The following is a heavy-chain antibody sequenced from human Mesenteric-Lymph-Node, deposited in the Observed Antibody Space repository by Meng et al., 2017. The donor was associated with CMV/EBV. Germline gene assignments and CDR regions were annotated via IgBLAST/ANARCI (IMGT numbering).Heavy chain of an antibody. V-gene: IGHV3-48*04. J-gene: IGHJ6*02. CDR1: GFTFRTYS. D-gene: IGHD3-3*01. Sequence: GGSLRLSCAASGFTFRTYSMSWVRQAPGKGLEWVSYISGSGHTIYYEDSVKGRFTISRDNAENSLHLQMNSLRAEDTAVYYCARGRDDFWSEYAMDVWGQGTTVTVSS. CDR3: ARGRDDFWSEYAMDV. CDR2: ISGSGHTI.